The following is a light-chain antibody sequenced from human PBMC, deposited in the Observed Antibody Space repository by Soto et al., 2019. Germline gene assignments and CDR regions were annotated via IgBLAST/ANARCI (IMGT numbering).Light chain of an antibody. CDR3: QQYGSSRT. V-gene: IGKV3-20*01. Sequence: EIVLTQSPGTLSLSPGERATLSCRASQSVSNNYLAWYQQKPGQAPRLLIYGAFNRATGIPDRFSGSGSGTDFTLTISRLEPEDFAVYYCQQYGSSRTFGQGTKVDIK. J-gene: IGKJ1*01. CDR2: GAF. CDR1: QSVSNNY.